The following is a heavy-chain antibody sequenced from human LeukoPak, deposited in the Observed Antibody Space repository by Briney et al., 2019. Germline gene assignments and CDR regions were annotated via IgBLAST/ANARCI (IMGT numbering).Heavy chain of an antibody. CDR2: VFSTGST. CDR3: ARGGGIAGDY. CDR1: GGSIDTRSYY. Sequence: NTSETLSLTCSVSGGSIDTRSYYWGWVRQPPGKPLEWLGTVFSTGSTYYNPSLESRITISVDTSRNEFSLKLSSVTAADTAMYYCARGGGIAGDYWGQGTLVTVSS. D-gene: IGHD6-13*01. J-gene: IGHJ4*02. V-gene: IGHV4-39*07.